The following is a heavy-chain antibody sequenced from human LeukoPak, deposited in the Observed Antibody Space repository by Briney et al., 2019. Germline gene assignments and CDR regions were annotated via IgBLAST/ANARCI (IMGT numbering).Heavy chain of an antibody. CDR2: INPSGGST. CDR1: GYTFTSYY. CDR3: ARDTAAVQFDY. V-gene: IGHV1-46*01. Sequence: ASVKVSCKASGYTFTSYYMHWVRQAPGRGLEWMGIINPSGGSTSYAQKFQGRVTMTRDTSASTVYMELSSLRSEDTAVYYCARDTAAVQFDYWGQGTLVTVSS. D-gene: IGHD6-13*01. J-gene: IGHJ4*02.